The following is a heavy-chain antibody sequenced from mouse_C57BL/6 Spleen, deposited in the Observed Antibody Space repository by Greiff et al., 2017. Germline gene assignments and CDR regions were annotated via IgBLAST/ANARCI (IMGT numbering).Heavy chain of an antibody. D-gene: IGHD3-1*01. CDR2: IDPSDSET. CDR3: ARGLRWYFDV. J-gene: IGHJ1*03. V-gene: IGHV1-52*01. Sequence: QVQLKQPGAELVRPGSSVKLSCKASGYTFTSYWMHWVQQRPIQGLEWIGNIDPSDSETHYNQKFKDKATLTVDKSSSTAYMQLSSLTSEDSAVYYCARGLRWYFDVWGTGTTVTVSS. CDR1: GYTFTSYW.